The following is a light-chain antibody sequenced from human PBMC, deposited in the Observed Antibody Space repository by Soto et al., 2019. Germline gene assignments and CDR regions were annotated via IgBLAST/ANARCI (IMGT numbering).Light chain of an antibody. CDR3: LISYSGARPV. CDR1: TGAVTSGHY. Sequence: QTVVTQEPSLTVSPGGTVTLTCASNTGAVTSGHYPYWFQQKPGQAPRTLIYDTNNKHSWTPARFSGSLLGGKATLTLSGAQPEDEAEYYCLISYSGARPVFGGGTKLTVL. J-gene: IGLJ2*01. V-gene: IGLV7-46*01. CDR2: DTN.